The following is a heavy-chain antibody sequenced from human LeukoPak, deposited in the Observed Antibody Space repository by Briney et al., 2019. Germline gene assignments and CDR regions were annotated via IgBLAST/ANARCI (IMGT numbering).Heavy chain of an antibody. CDR1: GFTFDDYA. D-gene: IGHD3-9*01. CDR3: AKDNYDILTGPFDY. CDR2: TSGDGGST. J-gene: IGHJ4*02. V-gene: IGHV3-43*02. Sequence: GGSLRLSCAASGFTFDDYAMHWVRQAPGKGLEWVSLTSGDGGSTYYADSVKGRFTISRDNSKNSLYLQMNSLRTEDTALYYCAKDNYDILTGPFDYWGQGTLVTVSS.